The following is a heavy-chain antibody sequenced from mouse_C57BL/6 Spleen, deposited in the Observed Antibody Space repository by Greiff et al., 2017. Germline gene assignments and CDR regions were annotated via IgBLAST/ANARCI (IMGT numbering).Heavy chain of an antibody. CDR3: ARHTDVYFDY. V-gene: IGHV5-6*01. CDR2: ISSGGSYT. CDR1: GFTFSSYG. Sequence: EVKLMESGGDLVKPGGSLKLSCAASGFTFSSYGMSWVRQTPDKRLEWVATISSGGSYTYYPDSVKGRFTISRDNAKNTLYLQMSSLKSEDTAMYYCARHTDVYFDYWGQGTTLTVSS. J-gene: IGHJ2*01.